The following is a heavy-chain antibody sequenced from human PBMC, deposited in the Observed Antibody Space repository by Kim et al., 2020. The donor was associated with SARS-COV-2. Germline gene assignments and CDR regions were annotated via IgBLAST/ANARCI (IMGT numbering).Heavy chain of an antibody. CDR2: ISNSGRT. CDR3: GRDRYDTNDGVDV. Sequence: SETLSLTCTVSGASISSGGYHWSWIRQHPGKGLEWIGDISNSGRTNYNASLQSRVTISADTSKSQFALKLSSVSAAGTAVYYCGRDRYDTNDGVDVGWQG. J-gene: IGHJ6*01. D-gene: IGHD3-22*01. V-gene: IGHV4-31*03. CDR1: GASISSGGYH.